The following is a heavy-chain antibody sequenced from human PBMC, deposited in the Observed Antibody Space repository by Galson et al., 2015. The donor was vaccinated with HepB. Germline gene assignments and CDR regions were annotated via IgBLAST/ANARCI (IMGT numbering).Heavy chain of an antibody. CDR1: GFTFSSYA. CDR3: ATRSGASGWYSYFQH. D-gene: IGHD6-19*01. CDR2: MSDNGDNT. V-gene: IGHV3-23*01. Sequence: SLRLSCAASGFTFSSYAILWVRQAPGKGLEWVSGMSDNGDNTFYADSVKGRFTISRDISKNTVYLQMNSRRVEETAVYYCATRSGASGWYSYFQHWGQGTLVTVSS. J-gene: IGHJ1*01.